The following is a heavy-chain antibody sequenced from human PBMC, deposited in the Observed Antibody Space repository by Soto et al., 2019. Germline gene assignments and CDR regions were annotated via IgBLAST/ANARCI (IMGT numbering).Heavy chain of an antibody. J-gene: IGHJ6*02. CDR2: INHSGST. CDR1: GGSFSGYY. D-gene: IGHD6-19*01. Sequence: SETLSLTCAVYGGSFSGYYWSWIRQPPGKGLEWIGEINHSGSTNYNPSLKSRVTISVDTSKNQFSLKLSSVTAADTAVYYCARGGEAGTGYYYYGMDVWGQGTTVTVSS. CDR3: ARGGEAGTGYYYYGMDV. V-gene: IGHV4-34*01.